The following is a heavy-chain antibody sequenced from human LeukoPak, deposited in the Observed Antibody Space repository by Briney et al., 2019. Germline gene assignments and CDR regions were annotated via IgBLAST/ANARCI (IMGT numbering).Heavy chain of an antibody. J-gene: IGHJ4*02. CDR2: IKPDESEK. Sequence: GGSLRLSCVASGFTFSNYWMTWVRQAPGEGLEWVDNIKPDESEKYYVGSVKGRFTISRDNAKNSLYLQMNSLRAEDTAVYYCAKWGPYDILTGRKSWGQGTLVTVSS. CDR3: AKWGPYDILTGRKS. D-gene: IGHD3-9*01. CDR1: GFTFSNYW. V-gene: IGHV3-7*03.